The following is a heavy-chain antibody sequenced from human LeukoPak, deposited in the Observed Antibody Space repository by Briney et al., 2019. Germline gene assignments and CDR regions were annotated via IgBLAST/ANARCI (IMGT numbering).Heavy chain of an antibody. D-gene: IGHD6-13*01. Sequence: GESLKISCQASGYKFTNYWIGWVRQMPGKGLEWMGIIFLSGSDTRYSPSFQGQVTISADKSTSTAYLHWSTLKASDTAIYYCARHEVTAAAGTEFDSWGQGTLVTVSS. CDR3: ARHEVTAAAGTEFDS. CDR2: IFLSGSDT. CDR1: GYKFTNYW. V-gene: IGHV5-51*01. J-gene: IGHJ4*02.